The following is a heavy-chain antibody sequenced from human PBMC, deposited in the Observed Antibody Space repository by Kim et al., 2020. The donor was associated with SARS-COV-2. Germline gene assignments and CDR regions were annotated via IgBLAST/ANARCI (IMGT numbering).Heavy chain of an antibody. J-gene: IGHJ6*03. CDR1: GFTFSSYW. CDR3: ARSLAMRYYMDV. CDR2: ISSSGSMT. Sequence: GGSLRLSCAVSGFTFSSYWMNWVRHAPGRGLEWVSRISSSGSMTNYADSVKGRFTISRDNSKNTMYLQMNSLRAEDTAVYYCARSLAMRYYMDVWGKGTTVTVAS. V-gene: IGHV3-23*01.